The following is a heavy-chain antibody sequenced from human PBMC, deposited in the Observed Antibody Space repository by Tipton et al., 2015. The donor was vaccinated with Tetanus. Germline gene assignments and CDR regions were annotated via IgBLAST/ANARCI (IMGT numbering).Heavy chain of an antibody. CDR3: ALTDTDYFDP. CDR1: GASVTSGGHY. Sequence: TLSLTCTVSGASVTSGGHYWSWIRQHPGKGLEWIEYIYYNGFTYYNPSLKSRLTMSIDTSKNQFSLNLSSVTAADTAVYYCALTDTDYFDPWGQGTLVTVSS. D-gene: IGHD4-11*01. J-gene: IGHJ5*02. V-gene: IGHV4-31*03. CDR2: IYYNGFT.